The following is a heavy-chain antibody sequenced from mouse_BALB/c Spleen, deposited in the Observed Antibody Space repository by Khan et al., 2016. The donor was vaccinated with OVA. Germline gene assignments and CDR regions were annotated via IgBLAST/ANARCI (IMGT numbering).Heavy chain of an antibody. CDR3: TRSGWAAFAY. CDR2: INPSNGGT. CDR1: GYTFTSYY. V-gene: IGHV1S81*02. D-gene: IGHD1-1*02. Sequence: QVQLQQPGAELVKPGASVKLSCKASGYTFTSYYIYWVQQRPGQGLEWIGGINPSNGGTYFNEKFESKATLTVDKSSSTAFMQVSSLTSEDSAVYYCTRSGWAAFAYWGQGTLVTVSA. J-gene: IGHJ3*01.